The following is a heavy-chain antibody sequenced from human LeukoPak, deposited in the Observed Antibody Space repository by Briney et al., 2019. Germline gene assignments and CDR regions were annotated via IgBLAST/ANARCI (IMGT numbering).Heavy chain of an antibody. Sequence: GGSLRLSCAASGFTVSSNFMSWVRQAPGRGLEWVSVIYSGGSTYYADSVKGRFTISRDNSKKTLYLQMNSLRAEDTAVYYCARSYGSGTYYSPDYYYMDVWGKGTTVTVSS. CDR2: IYSGGST. V-gene: IGHV3-53*01. CDR1: GFTVSSNF. CDR3: ARSYGSGTYYSPDYYYMDV. J-gene: IGHJ6*03. D-gene: IGHD3-10*01.